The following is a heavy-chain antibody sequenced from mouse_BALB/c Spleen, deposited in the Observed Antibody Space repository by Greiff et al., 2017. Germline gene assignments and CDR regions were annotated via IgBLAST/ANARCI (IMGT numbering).Heavy chain of an antibody. CDR1: GFTFTDYY. CDR2: IRNKANGYTT. Sequence: EVKVVESGGGLVQPGGSLRLSCATSGFTFTDYYMSWVRQPPGKALEWLGFIRNKANGYTTEYSASVKGRFTISRDNSQSILYLQMNTLRAEDSATYYCARDITTVVGNYAMDYWGQGTSVTVSS. D-gene: IGHD1-1*01. J-gene: IGHJ4*01. V-gene: IGHV7-3*02. CDR3: ARDITTVVGNYAMDY.